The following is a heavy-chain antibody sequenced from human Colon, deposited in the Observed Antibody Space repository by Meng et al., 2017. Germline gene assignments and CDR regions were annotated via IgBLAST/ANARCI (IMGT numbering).Heavy chain of an antibody. CDR1: GFTFSAFV. D-gene: IGHD3-9*01. Sequence: EGDVGWSELGTVKAGGTLSLSLVGSGFTFSAFVMNGVRPAPGKGLEGVSYSSNGGENIYTADSVKGRFTISRDNDKQSVYLQLNSLRAEDTAIYYCVRLQAVGGHILFDSWGQGTLVTVSS. CDR2: SSNGGENI. V-gene: IGHV3-21*01. J-gene: IGHJ4*02. CDR3: VRLQAVGGHILFDS.